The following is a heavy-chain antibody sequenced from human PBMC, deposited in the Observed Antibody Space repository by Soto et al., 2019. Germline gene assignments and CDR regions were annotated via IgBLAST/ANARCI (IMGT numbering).Heavy chain of an antibody. Sequence: EVQLVESGGGLVQPGRALRLSCTASGFTFGDYAMSWVRQAPGKGLEWVGFIRSKAYGGTTEYAASVKGRFTISRDDSNSIAYLQMNSLKTEDTAVYYCTRERWEILHDAFDIWGQGTMVTVSS. J-gene: IGHJ3*02. V-gene: IGHV3-49*04. D-gene: IGHD1-26*01. CDR3: TRERWEILHDAFDI. CDR2: IRSKAYGGTT. CDR1: GFTFGDYA.